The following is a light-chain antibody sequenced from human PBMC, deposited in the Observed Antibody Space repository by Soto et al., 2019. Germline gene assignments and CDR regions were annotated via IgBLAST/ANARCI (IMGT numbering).Light chain of an antibody. V-gene: IGLV1-51*01. CDR1: SSNIGNNY. CDR2: DNN. Sequence: QAVVTQPPSVSAAPGQKVTISCSGSSSNIGNNYVSWYQQFPGTAPKLLIFDNNKRPSGIPDRLSGSKSGTSATLGITGRQTGDEADYYCGTWDSSLSAAVFGGGTQLTVL. J-gene: IGLJ7*01. CDR3: GTWDSSLSAAV.